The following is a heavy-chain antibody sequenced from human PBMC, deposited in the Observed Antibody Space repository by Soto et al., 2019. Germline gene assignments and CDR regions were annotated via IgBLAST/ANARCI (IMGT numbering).Heavy chain of an antibody. J-gene: IGHJ2*01. CDR2: IYSGGST. CDR1: GFTVSSNY. V-gene: IGHV3-53*01. Sequence: GGSLRLSCAASGFTVSSNYMSWVRQAPGKGLEWVSVIYSGGSTYYADSVKGRFTISRDNSKNTLYLQMNSLRAEDTAVYYCARVSGGSYGLDWYFDLWGRGTLVTVSS. CDR3: ARVSGGSYGLDWYFDL. D-gene: IGHD5-18*01.